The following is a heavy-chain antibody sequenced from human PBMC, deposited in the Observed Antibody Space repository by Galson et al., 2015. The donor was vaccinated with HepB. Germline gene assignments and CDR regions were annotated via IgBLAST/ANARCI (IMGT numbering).Heavy chain of an antibody. J-gene: IGHJ6*02. CDR3: VKDLGYCSTSSCNNYYYYYGMDV. CDR2: ISWNSVNL. CDR1: GFTFDDHA. V-gene: IGHV3-9*01. Sequence: SLRLSCAASGFTFDDHAMHWVRQAPGKGLEWVSGISWNSVNLGYADSVKGRFTISRDNAKNSLYLQMNSLRAEDTALYYCVKDLGYCSTSSCNNYYYYYGMDVWGQGTTVTVSS. D-gene: IGHD2-2*02.